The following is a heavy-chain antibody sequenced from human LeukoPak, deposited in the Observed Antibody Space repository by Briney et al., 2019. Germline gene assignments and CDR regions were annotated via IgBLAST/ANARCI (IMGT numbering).Heavy chain of an antibody. J-gene: IGHJ4*02. CDR1: GGTFSSYA. CDR2: IIPILGIA. CDR3: AREAATNFDY. V-gene: IGHV1-69*04. Sequence: GASVKVSCKASGGTFSSYAISWVRQAPGQGLEWMGRIIPILGIANYAQKFQDRVTITADKSTSTAYMELSSLRSEDTAVYYCAREAATNFDYWGQGTLVTVSS. D-gene: IGHD6-25*01.